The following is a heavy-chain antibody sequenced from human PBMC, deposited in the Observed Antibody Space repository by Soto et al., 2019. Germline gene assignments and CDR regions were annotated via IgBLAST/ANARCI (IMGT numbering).Heavy chain of an antibody. CDR1: GFTVSSNY. Sequence: GGSLRLSCAASGFTVSSNYMTWVRQAPGKGLEWVSIIYSGGTTYYADSVKGRFTISRDNSKNTLFLQMNSLRAEDTAMYYCARGSSSKTYFDYWGQGTLVTVSS. D-gene: IGHD6-13*01. CDR2: IYSGGTT. V-gene: IGHV3-53*01. J-gene: IGHJ4*02. CDR3: ARGSSSKTYFDY.